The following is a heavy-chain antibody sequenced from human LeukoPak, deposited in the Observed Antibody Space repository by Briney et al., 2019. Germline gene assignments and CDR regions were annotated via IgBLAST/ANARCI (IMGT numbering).Heavy chain of an antibody. D-gene: IGHD3-22*01. CDR3: ARGLNGNYDSGAYAY. V-gene: IGHV1-8*01. Sequence: ASVKVSCKASGYTFTSYDISWARQAPGQGLEWMAWMNPNNANTGYGQKFQGRVTLTKNIAINTAYMELSSLRPEDTAVYYCARGLNGNYDSGAYAYWGQGTLVTVSP. CDR2: MNPNNANT. J-gene: IGHJ4*02. CDR1: GYTFTSYD.